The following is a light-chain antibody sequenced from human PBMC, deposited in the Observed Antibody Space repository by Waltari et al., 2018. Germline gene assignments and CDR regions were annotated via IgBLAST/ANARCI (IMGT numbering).Light chain of an antibody. CDR1: QNIDSW. CDR2: KAS. J-gene: IGKJ1*01. Sequence: DIQMTQSPSTLSASVGDRVTITCRASQNIDSWLAWYQQKPGKTPNLLIYKASSLKSGVPSRFSGSGSGTEFTLTINSLQPDDFARYYCQQYRSYWTFGQGTKVEIK. CDR3: QQYRSYWT. V-gene: IGKV1-5*03.